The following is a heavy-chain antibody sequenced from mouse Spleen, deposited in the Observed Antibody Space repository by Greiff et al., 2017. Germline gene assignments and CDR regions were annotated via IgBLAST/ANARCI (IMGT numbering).Heavy chain of an antibody. J-gene: IGHJ4*01. CDR1: GYTFTSYW. Sequence: QVQLQQPGAELVKPGASVKLSCKASGYTFTSYWMHWVKQRPGQGLEWIGMIHPNSGSTNYNEKFKSKATLTVDKSSSTAYMQLSSLTSEDSAVYYCARFDGYYLYAMDYWGQGTSVTVSS. CDR2: IHPNSGST. D-gene: IGHD2-3*01. CDR3: ARFDGYYLYAMDY. V-gene: IGHV1-64*01.